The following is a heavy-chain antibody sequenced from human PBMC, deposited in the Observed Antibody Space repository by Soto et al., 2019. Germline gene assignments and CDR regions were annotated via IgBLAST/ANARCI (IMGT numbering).Heavy chain of an antibody. D-gene: IGHD6-19*01. CDR1: GFTFSSYA. J-gene: IGHJ4*02. CDR3: AKEGEHSSGWANFDY. Sequence: EVQLLESGGGLVQPGGSLRLSCAASGFTFSSYAMSWVRQAPGKGLEWVSAISGSGGSTYYADSVKGRFTISRDNSKNTLYLEMNSMRAEVTAVYYCAKEGEHSSGWANFDYWGQGTLVTVSS. V-gene: IGHV3-23*01. CDR2: ISGSGGST.